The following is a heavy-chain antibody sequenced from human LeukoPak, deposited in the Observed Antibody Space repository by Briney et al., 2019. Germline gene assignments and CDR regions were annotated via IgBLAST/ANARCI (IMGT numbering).Heavy chain of an antibody. CDR3: ARDSPLSGTAAFDI. V-gene: IGHV4-59*01. Sequence: SETLSLTCNVSGDSIRGFYWGWIRQPPGKGLEWIGYIYYSGSTNYNPSLKSRVTISVDTSKNQFSLKLSSVTAADTAVYYCARDSPLSGTAAFDIWGQGTMVTVSS. CDR1: GDSIRGFY. CDR2: IYYSGST. J-gene: IGHJ3*02. D-gene: IGHD1-26*01.